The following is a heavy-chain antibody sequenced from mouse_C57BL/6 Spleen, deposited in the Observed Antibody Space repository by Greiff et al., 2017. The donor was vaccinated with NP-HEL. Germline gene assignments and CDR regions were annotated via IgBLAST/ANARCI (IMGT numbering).Heavy chain of an antibody. CDR3: TREGGYDGYLLFAY. Sequence: EVQGVESGEGLVKPGGSLKLSCAASGFTFSSSAMSWVRQTPEKRLEWVAYISSGGDYIYYADTVKGRFTISRDNARNTLYLQMSSLKSEDTAMYYCTREGGYDGYLLFAYWGQGTLVTVSA. V-gene: IGHV5-9-1*02. D-gene: IGHD2-3*01. CDR1: GFTFSSSA. CDR2: ISSGGDYI. J-gene: IGHJ3*01.